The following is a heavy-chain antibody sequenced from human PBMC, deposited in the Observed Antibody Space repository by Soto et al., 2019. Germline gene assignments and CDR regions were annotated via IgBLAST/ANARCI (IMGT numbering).Heavy chain of an antibody. CDR1: GFTFSDYA. D-gene: IGHD6-13*01. CDR3: TKEGNAFDI. V-gene: IGHV3-30*18. CDR2: ISYDGSDK. Sequence: QVQLVESGGGVVQPGRSLRLSCAASGFTFSDYAMHWVRQAAGKGLEWVAFISYDGSDKYYADSVKGRFTISRDNSENTLYLQMNSLRTEDTAVYYCTKEGNAFDIWGQGTMATVSS. J-gene: IGHJ3*02.